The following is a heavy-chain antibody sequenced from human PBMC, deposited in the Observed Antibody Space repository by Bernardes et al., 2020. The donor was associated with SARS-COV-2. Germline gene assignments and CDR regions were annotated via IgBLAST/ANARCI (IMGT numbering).Heavy chain of an antibody. CDR1: WFSLSPSGVG. J-gene: IGHJ4*02. CDR3: AHARHRITIFGVVITTPWYFDY. D-gene: IGHD3-3*01. CDR2: IYWNDDK. V-gene: IGHV2-5*01. Sequence: SGLTLWKPPQTLTLTCPFSWFSLSPSGVGVGWIRQPPGKALEWLALIYWNDDKRYSPSLKSRLTITKDTSKNQVVLTMTNMDPVDTATYYCAHARHRITIFGVVITTPWYFDYWGQGTLVTVSS.